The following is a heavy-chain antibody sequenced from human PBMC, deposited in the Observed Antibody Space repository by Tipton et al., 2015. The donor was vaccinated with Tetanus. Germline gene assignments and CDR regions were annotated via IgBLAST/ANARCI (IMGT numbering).Heavy chain of an antibody. V-gene: IGHV4-31*02. J-gene: IGHJ4*02. D-gene: IGHD3-3*01. CDR3: ARANYDSFKKGPFDS. CDR1: GALLTTGGYS. Sequence: LRLSCNVTGALLTTGGYSWGWIRQHPGKGLEWIGYIYYSGSTYYNPSLKSRLTISVDTSKNQFSLKLSSVTAADTAVYYCARANYDSFKKGPFDSWGQGSLVIVSS. CDR2: IYYSGST.